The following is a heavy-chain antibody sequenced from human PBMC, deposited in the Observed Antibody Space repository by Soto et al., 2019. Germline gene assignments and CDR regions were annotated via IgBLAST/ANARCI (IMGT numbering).Heavy chain of an antibody. CDR1: GGSICSYY. J-gene: IGHJ4*02. CDR2: IYYSGST. Sequence: SETPSITCTVCGGSICSYYWSWIRRPPGKGLEWIGYIYYSGSTNYNPSLRSRVTISVDTAKNQFSLKLTSVTAADTAVYYCARRIPTAGLFDFWGQGALVTVSS. V-gene: IGHV4-59*12. CDR3: ARRIPTAGLFDF. D-gene: IGHD6-13*01.